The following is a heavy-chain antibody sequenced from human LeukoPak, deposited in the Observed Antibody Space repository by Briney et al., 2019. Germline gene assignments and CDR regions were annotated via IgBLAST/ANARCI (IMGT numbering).Heavy chain of an antibody. J-gene: IGHJ4*02. CDR1: GGTFSSYA. CDR2: IIPILGIA. D-gene: IGHD6-13*01. Sequence: GASVKVSFKASGGTFSSYAISWVRQAPGQGLEWMGRIIPILGIANYAQKFQGRVTITADKSTSTAYMELSSLRSEDTAVYYCARDLYGFSSSWYHDLYWGQGTLVTVSS. CDR3: ARDLYGFSSSWYHDLY. V-gene: IGHV1-69*04.